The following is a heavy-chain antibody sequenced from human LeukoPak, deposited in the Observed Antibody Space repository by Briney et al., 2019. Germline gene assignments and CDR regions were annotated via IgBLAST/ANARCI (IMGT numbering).Heavy chain of an antibody. CDR2: IYTSGST. D-gene: IGHD5-24*01. Sequence: SETLSLTCTVSGGSISSGSYYWSWIRQPAGKGLEWIGRIYTSGSTNYDPSLKSRVTISVDTSKNQFSLKLSSVTAADTAVYYCARSGGFEWRWLPNPFDYWGQGTLVTVSS. CDR1: GGSISSGSYY. CDR3: ARSGGFEWRWLPNPFDY. J-gene: IGHJ4*02. V-gene: IGHV4-61*02.